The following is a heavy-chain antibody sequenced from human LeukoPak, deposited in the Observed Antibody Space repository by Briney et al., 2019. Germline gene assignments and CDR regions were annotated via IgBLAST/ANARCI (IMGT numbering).Heavy chain of an antibody. CDR3: ARGEYGGSIDY. J-gene: IGHJ4*02. CDR2: ISSRGNTI. Sequence: PGGSLRLSCAASGFTFSDYEINWVRQAPGKGLEWVSYISSRGNTIYYADSVKGRFTISRDNAKNSLYLQMNSLRAEDTSVYYCARGEYGGSIDYWGQGTLVTVSS. D-gene: IGHD3-10*01. CDR1: GFTFSDYE. V-gene: IGHV3-48*03.